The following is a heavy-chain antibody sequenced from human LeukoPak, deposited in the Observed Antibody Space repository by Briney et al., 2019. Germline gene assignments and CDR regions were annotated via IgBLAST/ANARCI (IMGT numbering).Heavy chain of an antibody. D-gene: IGHD3-22*01. V-gene: IGHV3-23*01. Sequence: GGSLRLSCAASGFTFSSYGMSWVRQAPGKGLEWVSAISGSGGSTYYADSVKGRFTISRDNSKNTLYLQMNSLRAEDTAVYYCAKSKPYYYDSSGYLSHDAFDIWGQGTMVTVSS. CDR3: AKSKPYYYDSSGYLSHDAFDI. CDR1: GFTFSSYG. CDR2: ISGSGGST. J-gene: IGHJ3*02.